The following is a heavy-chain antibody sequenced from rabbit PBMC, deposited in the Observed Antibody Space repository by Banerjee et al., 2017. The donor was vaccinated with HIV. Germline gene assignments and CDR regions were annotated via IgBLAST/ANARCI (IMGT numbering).Heavy chain of an antibody. Sequence: QSLEESGGDLVKPGASLTLTCTASGFSFSSNYYMCWVRQAPGKGLEWIACIYVGSIGSTYYASWAKGRFTISKTSSTTVTLQMTSLTAADTATYFCARDSVNTYGYTDLDLWGPGTLVTVS. D-gene: IGHD6-1*01. J-gene: IGHJ6*01. CDR1: GFSFSSNYY. CDR3: ARDSVNTYGYTDLDL. V-gene: IGHV1S40*01. CDR2: IYVGSIGST.